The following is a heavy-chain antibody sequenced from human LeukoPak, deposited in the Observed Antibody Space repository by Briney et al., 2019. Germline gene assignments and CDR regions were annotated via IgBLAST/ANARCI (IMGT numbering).Heavy chain of an antibody. CDR3: ARRSSLRGYCSSTSCYYWFDP. CDR2: IYYSGST. V-gene: IGHV4-30-4*01. CDR1: GGSISSGDYY. Sequence: PSETLSLTCTVSGGSISSGDYYWSWIRQPPGKGLEWIGYIYYSGSTYYNPSLKSRVTISVDTSKNQFSLKLSSVTAADTAVYYCARRSSLRGYCSSTSCYYWFDPWGQGTLVTVSS. D-gene: IGHD2-2*01. J-gene: IGHJ5*02.